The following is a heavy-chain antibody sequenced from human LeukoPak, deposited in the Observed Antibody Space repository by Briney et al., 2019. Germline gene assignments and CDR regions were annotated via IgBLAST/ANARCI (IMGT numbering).Heavy chain of an antibody. V-gene: IGHV3-23*01. D-gene: IGHD4-17*01. CDR1: GFTFSSYA. CDR3: AKFEGDDYGDYGHY. Sequence: PGGSLRLSCAAFGFTFSSYAMSWVRQAPGKGLEWVSAISGSGGSTYYADSVKGRFTISRDNSKNTLYLQMNSLRAEDTAVYYCAKFEGDDYGDYGHYWGQGTLVTVSS. J-gene: IGHJ4*02. CDR2: ISGSGGST.